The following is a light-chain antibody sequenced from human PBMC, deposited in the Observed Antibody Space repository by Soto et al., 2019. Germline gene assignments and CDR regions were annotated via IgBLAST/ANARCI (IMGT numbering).Light chain of an antibody. V-gene: IGLV2-14*01. CDR2: DVT. Sequence: QSALTQPASVSGSPGQSITISCTGTSSDVGGYNSVSWYRHDPGKAPKLMIYDVTNRPSGVSNRFSGYKSGNTASLTISGLQAEAEADYYRSSFTRHITYVFGTGPQLTVL. CDR3: SSFTRHITYV. J-gene: IGLJ1*01. CDR1: SSDVGGYNS.